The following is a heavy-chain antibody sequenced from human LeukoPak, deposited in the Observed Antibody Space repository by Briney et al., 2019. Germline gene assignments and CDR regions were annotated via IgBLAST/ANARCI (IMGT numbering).Heavy chain of an antibody. CDR2: MNTNTGNP. J-gene: IGHJ5*01. V-gene: IGHV7-4-1*02. Sequence: GASVKVSCKASGYTFINYAMSWVRQAPGQGLEWMGWMNTNTGNPTYAQGFTGRFVFSLDTSVSTAYLQISSLEAEDTAVYYCARIYYYDNSAYRNWFDSWGQGTLVTVSS. CDR1: GYTFINYA. CDR3: ARIYYYDNSAYRNWFDS. D-gene: IGHD3-22*01.